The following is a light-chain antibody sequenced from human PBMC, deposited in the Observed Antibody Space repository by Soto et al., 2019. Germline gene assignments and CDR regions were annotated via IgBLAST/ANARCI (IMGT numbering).Light chain of an antibody. CDR3: QQYNNWLWT. CDR2: GAS. J-gene: IGKJ1*01. V-gene: IGKV3-15*01. CDR1: QSVSSN. Sequence: EIVMTQSPATLSVSPGERATLSCRASQSVSSNLAWYQQKPGQAPRLLIYGASTRATGIPARFSGSGSGTEFTLTISSMQSEDFAVYYCQQYNNWLWTVGQGTKVEIK.